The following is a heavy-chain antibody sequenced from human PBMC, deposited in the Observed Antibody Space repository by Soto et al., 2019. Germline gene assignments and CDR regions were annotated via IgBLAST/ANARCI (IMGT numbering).Heavy chain of an antibody. Sequence: PGGSLRLSCAASGFTFSSYAMHWVRQAPGKGLEWVAVISYDGSNKYYADSVKGRFTISRDNSKNTLYLQMNSLRAEDTAVYYCARDPTVTTFVMVVRWFDPWGQGTLVTVSS. CDR3: ARDPTVTTFVMVVRWFDP. D-gene: IGHD4-4*01. CDR2: ISYDGSNK. J-gene: IGHJ5*02. CDR1: GFTFSSYA. V-gene: IGHV3-30-3*01.